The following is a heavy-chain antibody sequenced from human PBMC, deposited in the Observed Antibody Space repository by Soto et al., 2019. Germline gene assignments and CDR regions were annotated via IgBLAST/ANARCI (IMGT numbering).Heavy chain of an antibody. J-gene: IGHJ4*02. V-gene: IGHV3-11*06. Sequence: QVQVVESGGGLVKPGGSLRLSCAASGFTFSDYYINWIRQAPGKGLEWVSYISSSSDYTKYADSVKGRFTISRDNAKSSLYLQMNSLRAEDTAVYYCARGGVRGTTSRGQVYNWGQGTLVTVSS. CDR1: GFTFSDYY. CDR3: ARGGVRGTTSRGQVYN. CDR2: ISSSSDYT. D-gene: IGHD1-7*01.